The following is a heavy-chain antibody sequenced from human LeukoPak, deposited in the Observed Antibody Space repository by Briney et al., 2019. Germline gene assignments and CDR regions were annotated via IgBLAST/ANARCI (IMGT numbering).Heavy chain of an antibody. J-gene: IGHJ2*01. Sequence: PSETLSLTCTVSGGSISSSSYYWGWIRQPPGKGLEWIGSIYYSGSTYYNPSLKSRVTISVDTSKNQFSLKLSSVTAADTAVYYCAREGYDFWSGYPSFDLWGRGTLVTVSS. CDR3: AREGYDFWSGYPSFDL. V-gene: IGHV4-39*07. CDR2: IYYSGST. D-gene: IGHD3-3*01. CDR1: GGSISSSSYY.